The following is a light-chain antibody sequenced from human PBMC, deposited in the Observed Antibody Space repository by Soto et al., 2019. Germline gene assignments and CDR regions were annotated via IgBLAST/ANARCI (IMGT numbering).Light chain of an antibody. V-gene: IGKV1-9*01. J-gene: IGKJ5*01. CDR1: RGISSY. CDR3: QQLNSYPQT. CDR2: SAS. Sequence: IQLTQSASSLSASVGDRVTITCQASRGISSYLAWYQQKPGKPPKLLVYSASTLQSGVPSRFSGSGSGPDFTLTISSLQPEDSATYFCQQLNSYPQTFGQGTRLEIK.